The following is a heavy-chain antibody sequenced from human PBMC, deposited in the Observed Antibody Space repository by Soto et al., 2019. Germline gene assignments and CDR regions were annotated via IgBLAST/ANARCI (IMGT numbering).Heavy chain of an antibody. V-gene: IGHV3-9*01. J-gene: IGHJ4*02. CDR3: AKDMGENSFDY. Sequence: GGSLRLSCAASGFTFDDYAMHWVRQAPGKGLEWVSGISWNSGSIGYADSVKGRFTISRDNAKNSLYLQMNSLRAEDTALYYCAKDMGENSFDYWGQGTLVTVSS. CDR1: GFTFDDYA. CDR2: ISWNSGSI. D-gene: IGHD3-16*01.